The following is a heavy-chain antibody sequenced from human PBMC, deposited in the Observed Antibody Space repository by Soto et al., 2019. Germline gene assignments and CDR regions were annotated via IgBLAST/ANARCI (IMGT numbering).Heavy chain of an antibody. CDR3: ATRPLTAAGFDS. Sequence: EVQLLESGGGLVQPGGSLRLSCAASGFTFSNYAMTWVRQAPGKGLEWVSVITGSGGGTYFVDSVMGRFTISRDNTTMTVYLQKNSLRAEDAAVYYCATRPLTAAGFDSGGEGTLVTVSS. J-gene: IGHJ4*02. CDR2: ITGSGGGT. D-gene: IGHD6-13*01. V-gene: IGHV3-23*01. CDR1: GFTFSNYA.